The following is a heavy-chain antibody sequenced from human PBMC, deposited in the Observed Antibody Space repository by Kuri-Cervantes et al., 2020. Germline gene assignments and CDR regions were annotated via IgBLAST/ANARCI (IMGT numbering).Heavy chain of an antibody. Sequence: GESLKISCAASGFTVSSNYMSWVRQAPGKGLEWVANIKQDGSEKYYVDSVKGRFTISRDNAKNSLYLQMNSLRAEDTAVYYCARAIDYWGQGTLVTVSS. V-gene: IGHV3-7*01. J-gene: IGHJ4*02. CDR2: IKQDGSEK. D-gene: IGHD3-9*01. CDR3: ARAIDY. CDR1: GFTVSSNY.